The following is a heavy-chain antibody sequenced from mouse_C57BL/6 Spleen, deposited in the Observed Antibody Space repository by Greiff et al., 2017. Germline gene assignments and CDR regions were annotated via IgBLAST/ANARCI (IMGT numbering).Heavy chain of an antibody. CDR2: IWRGGST. D-gene: IGHD2-4*01. CDR3: AKYDYDDGDWYFDV. J-gene: IGHJ1*03. CDR1: GFSLTSYG. V-gene: IGHV2-5*01. Sequence: VMLVESGPGLVQPSPSLSITCTVSGFSLTSYGVHWVRQSPGKGLEWLGVIWRGGSTDYNAAFMSRLSITKDNSKSQVFFKMNSLQADDTAIYYCAKYDYDDGDWYFDVWGTGTTVTVSS.